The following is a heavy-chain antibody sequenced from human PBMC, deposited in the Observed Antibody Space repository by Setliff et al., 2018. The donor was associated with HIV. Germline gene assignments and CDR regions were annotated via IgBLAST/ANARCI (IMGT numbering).Heavy chain of an antibody. CDR2: INPNSGGT. CDR3: ARDPGYKSTWYGVFDI. D-gene: IGHD6-13*01. CDR1: GYTFSDYY. Sequence: ASVKVSCKASGYTFSDYYMHWVRQAPGQGLEWMGWINPNSGGTNYAQMFQGRVNMTRDTSISTTYMELSRLRSDDTAVYYCARDPGYKSTWYGVFDIWGQGTMVTVSS. V-gene: IGHV1-2*02. J-gene: IGHJ3*02.